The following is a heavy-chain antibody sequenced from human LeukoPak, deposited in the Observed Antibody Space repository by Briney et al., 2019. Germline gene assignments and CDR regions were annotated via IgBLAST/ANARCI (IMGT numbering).Heavy chain of an antibody. CDR3: ARADILTGYYTDYWYFDL. J-gene: IGHJ2*01. Sequence: SVKVSCKASGGTFSSYAISWVRQAPGQGLEWMGGIIPIFGTANYAQKFQGRVTITADESTSTAYMELSSLRAEDTAVYYCARADILTGYYTDYWYFDLWGRGTLVTVSS. CDR1: GGTFSSYA. CDR2: IIPIFGTA. V-gene: IGHV1-69*13. D-gene: IGHD3-9*01.